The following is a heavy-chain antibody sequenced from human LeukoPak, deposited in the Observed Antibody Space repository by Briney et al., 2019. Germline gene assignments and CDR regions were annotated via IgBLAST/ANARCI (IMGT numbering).Heavy chain of an antibody. CDR1: GFTFSSYG. J-gene: IGHJ4*02. D-gene: IGHD6-19*01. Sequence: PGGSLRLSCAASGFTFSSYGMHWVRQAPGKGLEWVAVIWYDGSNKYYADSVKGRFTTSRDNSKNTLYLQMNSLRAEDTAVYYCARDGIAVATGDYWGQGTLVTVSS. V-gene: IGHV3-33*01. CDR2: IWYDGSNK. CDR3: ARDGIAVATGDY.